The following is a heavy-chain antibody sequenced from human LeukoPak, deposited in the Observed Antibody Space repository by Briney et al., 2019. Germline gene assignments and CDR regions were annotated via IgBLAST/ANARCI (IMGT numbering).Heavy chain of an antibody. CDR3: AGLRRAYYYYMDV. J-gene: IGHJ6*03. Sequence: PGGSLRLSCAASGFTFSDYYMSWIRQAPGKGLEWVSYISSSGSTIYYADSLKGRFTISRDNANNLLFLQMSSLRAEDTAVYFCAGLRRAYYYYMDVWGKGTTVTVSS. CDR2: ISSSGSTI. CDR1: GFTFSDYY. V-gene: IGHV3-11*04.